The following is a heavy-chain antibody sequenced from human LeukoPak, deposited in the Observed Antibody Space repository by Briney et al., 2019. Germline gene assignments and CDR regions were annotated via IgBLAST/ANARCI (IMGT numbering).Heavy chain of an antibody. CDR3: ARGGRPAAALLIDY. Sequence: SETLSLTCTVSVGSISSGCYYWSWIRQHPGKGLEWIGYIYYSGSTYYNPSLKSRVTISVDTSKNQFSLKLSSVTAADTAVYYCARGGRPAAALLIDYWGQGTLVTVSS. J-gene: IGHJ4*02. CDR1: VGSISSGCYY. D-gene: IGHD2-2*01. V-gene: IGHV4-31*03. CDR2: IYYSGST.